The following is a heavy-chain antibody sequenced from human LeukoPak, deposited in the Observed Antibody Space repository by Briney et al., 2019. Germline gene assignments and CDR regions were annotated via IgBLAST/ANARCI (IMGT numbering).Heavy chain of an antibody. CDR3: ARPAYCGGNCYYFPDY. CDR1: GYTFTGYY. Sequence: GASVKVSCKASGYTFTGYYMHWVRQATGQGLEWMGWMNPNSGNTGYAQKFQGRVTITRNTSISTAYMELSSLRSEDTAVYYCARPAYCGGNCYYFPDYWGQGTLVTVSS. V-gene: IGHV1-8*03. J-gene: IGHJ4*02. CDR2: MNPNSGNT. D-gene: IGHD2-21*02.